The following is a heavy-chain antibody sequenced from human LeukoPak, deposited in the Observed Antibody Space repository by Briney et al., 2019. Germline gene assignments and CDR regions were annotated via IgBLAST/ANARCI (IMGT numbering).Heavy chain of an antibody. CDR1: GGSFRNYY. J-gene: IGHJ4*02. CDR2: INHSGST. Sequence: SETLTLIFAVYGGSFRNYYWSWIRQPPGKGLEWIGEINHSGSTKYNPSLNSRVSISVDRSKNQFSLKLSYVTAADTAVYYCARGPDFYDSSGHYPIWGQGALVTVSS. CDR3: ARGPDFYDSSGHYPI. V-gene: IGHV4-34*01. D-gene: IGHD3-22*01.